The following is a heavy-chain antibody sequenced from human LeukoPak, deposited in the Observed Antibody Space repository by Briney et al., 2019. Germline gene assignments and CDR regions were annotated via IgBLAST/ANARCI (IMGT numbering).Heavy chain of an antibody. V-gene: IGHV3-23*01. CDR2: ISGSGGST. D-gene: IGHD6-19*01. CDR1: GFTFSSYA. J-gene: IGHJ4*02. CDR3: ASLLAVAGTGDY. Sequence: PGGSLRLSCAASGFTFSSYAMSWVRQAPGKGLEWVSAISGSGGSTYYADSVKGRFTISRDNSKNTLYLQMNSLRAEDTALYYCASLLAVAGTGDYWGQGTLVTVSS.